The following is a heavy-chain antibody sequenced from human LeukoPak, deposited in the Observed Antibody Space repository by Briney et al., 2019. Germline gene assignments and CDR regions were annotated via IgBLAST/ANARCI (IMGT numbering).Heavy chain of an antibody. Sequence: SVKVSCKASGGTFSSYAISWVRQAPGQGLEWMGGIIPIFGTTNYAQKFQGRVTITADESTNTAYMELSSLRSEDTAVYYCARPTTYYYDSSAYHVDGFDIWGQGTMVTVSS. J-gene: IGHJ3*02. CDR2: IIPIFGTT. D-gene: IGHD3-22*01. V-gene: IGHV1-69*13. CDR1: GGTFSSYA. CDR3: ARPTTYYYDSSAYHVDGFDI.